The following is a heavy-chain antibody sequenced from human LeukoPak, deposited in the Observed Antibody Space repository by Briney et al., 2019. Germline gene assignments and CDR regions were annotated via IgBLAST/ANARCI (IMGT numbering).Heavy chain of an antibody. CDR1: GYTFTGYY. D-gene: IGHD5-18*01. CDR3: ARGAGYSYGGNWFDP. V-gene: IGHV1-2*02. CDR2: INPNSGGT. Sequence: ASVKVSCKASGYTFTGYYMHWVRQAPGQGLEWMGWINPNSGGTNYAQKLQGRVTMTTDTSTSTAYMELRSLRSDDTAVYYCARGAGYSYGGNWFDPWGQGTLVTVSS. J-gene: IGHJ5*02.